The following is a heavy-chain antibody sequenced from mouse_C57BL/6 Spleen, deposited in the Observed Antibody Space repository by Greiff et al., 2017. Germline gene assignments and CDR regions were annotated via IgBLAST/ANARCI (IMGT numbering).Heavy chain of an antibody. D-gene: IGHD2-4*01. CDR1: GYAFSSSW. J-gene: IGHJ3*01. CDR2: IYPGDGDT. Sequence: VQLQQSGPELVKPGASVKISCKASGYAFSSSWMNWVKQRPGKGLEWIGRIYPGDGDTNYNGNFKGKATLTADKSSSTAYMQLSSLTSEDSAVYFCAREGMYDYDFAYWGQGTLVTVSA. V-gene: IGHV1-82*01. CDR3: AREGMYDYDFAY.